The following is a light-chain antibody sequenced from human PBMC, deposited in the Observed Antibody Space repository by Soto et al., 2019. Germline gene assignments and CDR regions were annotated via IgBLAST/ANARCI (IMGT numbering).Light chain of an antibody. V-gene: IGKV3-20*01. CDR3: QQYVASTWT. Sequence: EIVMTQSPATLSVSPGERATLPCRASQSVSSNLAWYQQKPGQAPRLLIYGASSRATGIPDRFSGSGSGTDFTLTISRLEPEDFAVYYCQQYVASTWTFGQGTKVDIK. CDR1: QSVSSN. J-gene: IGKJ1*01. CDR2: GAS.